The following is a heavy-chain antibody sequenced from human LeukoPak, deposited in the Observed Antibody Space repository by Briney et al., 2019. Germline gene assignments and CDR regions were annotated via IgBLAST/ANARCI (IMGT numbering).Heavy chain of an antibody. CDR2: INTNTGNP. CDR3: ARVSGNFNEYFQF. CDR1: GYTFTNYA. D-gene: IGHD2/OR15-2a*01. Sequence: ASVKVSCKASGYTFTNYAMNWVRQAPGQGLEWMGWINTNTGNPTYAQGFAGRFVFSLDTSVSTAYLQISSLKTEDTAVYYCARVSGNFNEYFQFWGQGTLVTVSS. V-gene: IGHV7-4-1*02. J-gene: IGHJ1*01.